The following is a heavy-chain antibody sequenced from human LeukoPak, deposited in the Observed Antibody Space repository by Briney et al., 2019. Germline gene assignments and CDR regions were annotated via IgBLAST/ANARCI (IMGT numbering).Heavy chain of an antibody. D-gene: IGHD3-22*01. CDR1: GGSFSGYY. V-gene: IGHV4-34*01. Sequence: SETLSLTCAVSGGSFSGYYWSWIRQPPGKGLEWIGEINHSGSTNYNPSLKSRLTISVDTSKNQSSLKLSSVTAADTAVYYWASSGYYYGKGDYWGQGTLVTVSS. CDR2: INHSGST. J-gene: IGHJ4*02. CDR3: ASSGYYYGKGDY.